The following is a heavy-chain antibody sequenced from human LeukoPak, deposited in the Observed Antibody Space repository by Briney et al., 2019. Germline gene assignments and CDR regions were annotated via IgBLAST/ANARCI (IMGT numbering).Heavy chain of an antibody. CDR3: ARTRRYCSGGSCSYFDY. V-gene: IGHV1-2*02. Sequence: ASVKVSCKASGYTFTGYYMHWVRQAPGQGLEWMGWINPNSGGTNYAQKFQGRVTMTRDTSISTAYMELSRLRSDDTAVYYCARTRRYCSGGSCSYFDYWGQETLVTVSS. D-gene: IGHD2-15*01. CDR1: GYTFTGYY. CDR2: INPNSGGT. J-gene: IGHJ4*02.